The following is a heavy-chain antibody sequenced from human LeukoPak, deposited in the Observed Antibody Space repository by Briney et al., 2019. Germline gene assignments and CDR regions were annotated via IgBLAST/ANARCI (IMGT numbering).Heavy chain of an antibody. D-gene: IGHD3-22*01. J-gene: IGHJ4*02. CDR1: GYTFTNNF. CDR3: ARDSDDSSV. V-gene: IGHV1-46*01. CDR2: INPSGDNT. Sequence: ASVKVSCKASGYTFTNNFMHWVRQAPGQGLEWMGIINPSGDNTSYAQKFQGRVTMTRDMSTSTVYMDLSSLRSEDTAVYYCARDSDDSSVWGQGTLVTVSS.